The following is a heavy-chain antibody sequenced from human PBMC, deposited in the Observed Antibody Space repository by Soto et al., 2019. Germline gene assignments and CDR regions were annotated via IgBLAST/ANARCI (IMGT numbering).Heavy chain of an antibody. Sequence: GGSLRLSCAASGFTLSGYAMDWVRQAPGKGLEYVSGISSSGVGTYYANSVQGRFTISRDNSKNTLYLQMNSLRAEDTAVYYCSIVEVAAGPDWGQGTLVTVSA. CDR1: GFTLSGYA. CDR3: SIVEVAAGPD. D-gene: IGHD2-15*01. V-gene: IGHV3-64*04. CDR2: ISSSGVGT. J-gene: IGHJ4*02.